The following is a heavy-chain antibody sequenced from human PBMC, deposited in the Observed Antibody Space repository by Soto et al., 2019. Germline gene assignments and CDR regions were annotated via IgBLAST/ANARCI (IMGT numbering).Heavy chain of an antibody. V-gene: IGHV6-1*01. CDR1: GDSVSSNSAA. D-gene: IGHD6-19*01. J-gene: IGHJ4*02. CDR3: ARTSGHFDS. Sequence: PXQTLSLPCAICGDSVSSNSAAWNLIRRSPSRGLEWLGRTYYRSKWYNDYAVSVKSRIAINPDTSKNQFSLQLNSVTPEDTAVYYCARTSGHFDSWGQGTLVTVSS. CDR2: TYYRSKWYN.